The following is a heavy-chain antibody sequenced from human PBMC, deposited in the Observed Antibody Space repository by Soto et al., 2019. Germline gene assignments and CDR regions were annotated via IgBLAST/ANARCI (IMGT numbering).Heavy chain of an antibody. CDR3: ARVNTIFGGVINNWFDP. J-gene: IGHJ5*02. CDR1: GGTFSSYA. D-gene: IGHD3-3*01. CDR2: IIPIFGTA. Sequence: SVKVSCKASGGTFSSYAISWVRQAPGQGLEWMGGIIPIFGTANYAQKFRGRVTITADESTSTAYMELSSLRSEDTAVYYCARVNTIFGGVINNWFDPWGQGTLVTVSS. V-gene: IGHV1-69*13.